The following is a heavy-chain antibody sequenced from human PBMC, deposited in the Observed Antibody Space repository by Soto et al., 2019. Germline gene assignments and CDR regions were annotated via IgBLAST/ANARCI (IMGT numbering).Heavy chain of an antibody. V-gene: IGHV1-18*04. CDR2: ISAYNGNT. CDR3: ARDFWSGYYSGYYDGMEL. J-gene: IGHJ6*01. D-gene: IGHD3-3*01. Sequence: ASVKVSCKASGYTFTSYGSSWVRQAPGQGLEWMGWISAYNGNTNYAQKLQGRVTMTTDTSTSTAYMELRSLRSDDTAVYYCARDFWSGYYSGYYDGMELWGQGTMLSVSS. CDR1: GYTFTSYG.